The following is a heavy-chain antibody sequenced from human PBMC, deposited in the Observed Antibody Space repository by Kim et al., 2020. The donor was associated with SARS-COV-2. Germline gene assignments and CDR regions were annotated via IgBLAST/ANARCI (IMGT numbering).Heavy chain of an antibody. Sequence: GGSLRLSCAASGFTFSDSPIHWVRQASGKGLEWVGRIRSKVYSYATSYAGSGKGRFTISRDDSESTEYLQMNSLKTEDTAVYSCTGIPGPTLAFWDAFDVWGQGTMVTVSS. V-gene: IGHV3-73*01. J-gene: IGHJ3*01. CDR3: TGIPGPTLAFWDAFDV. CDR2: IRSKVYSYAT. D-gene: IGHD1-1*01. CDR1: GFTFSDSP.